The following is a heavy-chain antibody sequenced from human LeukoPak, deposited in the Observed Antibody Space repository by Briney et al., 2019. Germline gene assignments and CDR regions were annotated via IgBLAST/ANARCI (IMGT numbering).Heavy chain of an antibody. D-gene: IGHD2-15*01. Sequence: TSETLSLTCAVYGGSFSGYYWSWIRQPPGKGLEWIGYIYYSGSTYYNPSLKSRVTISVDTSKNQFSLKLSSVTAADTAVYYCARAGLDCSGGSCYLPSFLGLWGRGTLVTVSS. J-gene: IGHJ2*01. CDR1: GGSFSGYY. V-gene: IGHV4-30-4*01. CDR2: IYYSGST. CDR3: ARAGLDCSGGSCYLPSFLGL.